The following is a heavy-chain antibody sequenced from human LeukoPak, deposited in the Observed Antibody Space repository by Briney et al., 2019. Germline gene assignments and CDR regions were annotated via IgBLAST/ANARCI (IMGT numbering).Heavy chain of an antibody. CDR2: INPSTGGT. V-gene: IGHV1-2*02. CDR3: AGVGEYGSGSYLVY. Sequence: GASVKVSCKASGYTFTGYYIHWVRQAPGQGLEWMGWINPSTGGTNYAQKFQGRVTMTRDTSISTAYMELSRLRSDDTAVYFCAGVGEYGSGSYLVYWGQGTLVTVSS. D-gene: IGHD3-10*01. CDR1: GYTFTGYY. J-gene: IGHJ4*02.